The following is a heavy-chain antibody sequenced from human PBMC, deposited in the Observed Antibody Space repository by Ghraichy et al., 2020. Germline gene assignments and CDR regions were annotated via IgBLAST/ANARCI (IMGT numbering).Heavy chain of an antibody. Sequence: SGPTLVKPTQTLTLTCTFSGFSLSTSGVGVGWIRQPPGKALEWLALIYWNDDKRYSPSLKSRLTITKDTSKNQVVLTMTNMDPVDTATYYCAHSRSGFGYCSSTSCYTPGALEWSLLRAPNWFDPWGQGTLVTVSS. CDR3: AHSRSGFGYCSSTSCYTPGALEWSLLRAPNWFDP. D-gene: IGHD2-2*03. CDR2: IYWNDDK. J-gene: IGHJ5*02. V-gene: IGHV2-5*01. CDR1: GFSLSTSGVG.